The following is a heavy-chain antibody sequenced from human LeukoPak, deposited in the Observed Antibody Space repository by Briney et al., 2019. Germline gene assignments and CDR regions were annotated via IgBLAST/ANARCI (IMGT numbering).Heavy chain of an antibody. CDR2: ISSSSSTI. V-gene: IGHV3-11*04. J-gene: IGHJ3*02. D-gene: IGHD2-15*01. CDR1: GFTFSDYY. CDR3: ARSGYCSGGSCYRDAFDI. Sequence: GGSLRLSCAASGFTFSDYYMSWIRQAPGKGLEWVSYISSSSSTIYYADSVKGRFTISRDNAKNSLYLQMNSLRAEDTAVYYCARSGYCSGGSCYRDAFDIWGQGTMVTVSS.